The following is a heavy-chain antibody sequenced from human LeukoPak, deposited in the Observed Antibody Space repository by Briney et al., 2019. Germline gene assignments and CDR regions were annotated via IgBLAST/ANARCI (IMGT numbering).Heavy chain of an antibody. CDR3: AKGSGGSGTNDAYDI. Sequence: AGSLRLSCAASGFTFSSYAMSWVRQAAGKGLEWVSGISGSGYFTYYAGSVKGRFTISRDNSKNTLYLQMNSLRAEDTAAYYCAKGSGGSGTNDAYDIWGQGTMVTVSS. CDR2: ISGSGYFT. D-gene: IGHD3-10*01. J-gene: IGHJ3*02. V-gene: IGHV3-23*01. CDR1: GFTFSSYA.